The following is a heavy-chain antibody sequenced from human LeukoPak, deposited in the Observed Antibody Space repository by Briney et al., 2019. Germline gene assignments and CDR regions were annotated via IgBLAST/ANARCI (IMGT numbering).Heavy chain of an antibody. CDR2: IYYSGST. Sequence: PSETLSLTCTVSGGSISSYYWSWIRQPPGKGLECIGYIYYSGSTNYNPSLKSRVTISVDTSKNQFSLKLSSVTAADTAVYYCARSLLWFGELLPHNWFDPWGQGTLVTVSS. D-gene: IGHD3-10*01. CDR3: ARSLLWFGELLPHNWFDP. J-gene: IGHJ5*02. CDR1: GGSISSYY. V-gene: IGHV4-59*08.